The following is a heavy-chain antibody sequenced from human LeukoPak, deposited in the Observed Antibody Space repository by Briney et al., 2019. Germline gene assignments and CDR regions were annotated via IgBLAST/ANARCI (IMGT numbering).Heavy chain of an antibody. Sequence: SETLSLSCTVSGGSISSYYWSWIRQPAGKGLEWIAYMYNSGSTNYNPSLKSRVTISIDTSKNQFSLKLSSLTAADTAIYYCARGIESYGDYGYWGQGILVTVSS. CDR3: ARGIESYGDYGY. D-gene: IGHD4-17*01. J-gene: IGHJ4*02. CDR1: GGSISSYY. CDR2: MYNSGST. V-gene: IGHV4-59*01.